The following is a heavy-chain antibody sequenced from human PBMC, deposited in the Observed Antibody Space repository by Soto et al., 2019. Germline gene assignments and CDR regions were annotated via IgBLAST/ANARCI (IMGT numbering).Heavy chain of an antibody. Sequence: SETLSLTCAVSGGSISSGGYSWSWIRQPPGKGLEWIGYIYHSGSTYYNPSLKSRVTISVDRSKNQFSLKLSSVTAADTAVYYCARGLRLLPDYWGQGTLVTVS. CDR3: ARGLRLLPDY. CDR1: GGSISSGGYS. J-gene: IGHJ4*02. V-gene: IGHV4-30-2*01. D-gene: IGHD3-16*01. CDR2: IYHSGST.